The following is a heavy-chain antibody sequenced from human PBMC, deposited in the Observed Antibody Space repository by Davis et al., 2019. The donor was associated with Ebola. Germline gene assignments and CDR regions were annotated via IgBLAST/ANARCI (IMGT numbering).Heavy chain of an antibody. CDR2: ISYDGSNK. D-gene: IGHD3-16*01. Sequence: GESLKISCAASGFTFSSYAMHWVRQAPAKGLEWVAVISYDGSNKYYADSVKGRFTISRDNSKNTLYLQMNSLRAEDTAVYYCANTWGSASYWGQGTLVTVSS. J-gene: IGHJ4*02. CDR1: GFTFSSYA. CDR3: ANTWGSASY. V-gene: IGHV3-30-3*01.